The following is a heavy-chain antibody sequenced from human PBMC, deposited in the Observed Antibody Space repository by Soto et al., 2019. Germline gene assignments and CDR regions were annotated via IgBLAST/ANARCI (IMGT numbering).Heavy chain of an antibody. D-gene: IGHD2-2*01. CDR1: RGCFSGYY. CDR3: ARCKHCRCTCCWGGANWLDH. CDR2: INHSGST. V-gene: IGHV4-34*01. Sequence: PSETLSLTCAVHRGCFSGYYWSWIRQPPGKGLEWIGEINHSGSTNYNPSLKSRVTISVDTSKNQFSLKLSSVTAADTAVYYCARCKHCRCTCCWGGANWLDHLDPGTLENVSS. J-gene: IGHJ5*02.